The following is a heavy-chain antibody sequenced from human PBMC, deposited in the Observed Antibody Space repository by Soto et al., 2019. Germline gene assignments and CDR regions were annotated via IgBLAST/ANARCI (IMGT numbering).Heavy chain of an antibody. V-gene: IGHV4-34*01. CDR2: INHSGST. CDR3: ARGGRFLLIVGRGWLDP. CDR1: GGSFSGYY. D-gene: IGHD3-3*01. J-gene: IGHJ5*02. Sequence: SETLSLTCAVYGGSFSGYYWSWIRQPPGKGLEWIGEINHSGSTNYNPSLMSRVTISVDTSKNQFSLKLSSVTAADTAVYYCARGGRFLLIVGRGWLDPWGQGTLVTVSS.